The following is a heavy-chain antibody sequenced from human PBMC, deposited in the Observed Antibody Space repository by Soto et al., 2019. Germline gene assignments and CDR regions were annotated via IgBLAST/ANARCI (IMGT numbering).Heavy chain of an antibody. CDR2: FYYSGIT. CDR3: ARQATTIVVVTATPVGIDV. Sequence: KTSETLSLTCTVSGDSLTNTPYYWGWIRQSPGKGLEWIGSFYYSGITYYEPSLKSRVTISVDTSKNQFSLKVRSVTAADTAVYYCARQATTIVVVTATPVGIDVWGQGTTVTVSS. D-gene: IGHD2-21*02. CDR1: GDSLTNTPYY. V-gene: IGHV4-39*01. J-gene: IGHJ6*02.